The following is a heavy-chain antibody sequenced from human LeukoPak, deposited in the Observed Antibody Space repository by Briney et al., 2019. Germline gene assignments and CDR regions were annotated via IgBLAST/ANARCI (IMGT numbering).Heavy chain of an antibody. D-gene: IGHD5-24*01. J-gene: IGHJ4*02. V-gene: IGHV4-34*01. CDR1: GFTFSSYS. Sequence: GSLTLSCAASGFTFSSYSMKWVRQPPGKGLEWIGEINHSGSTNYDPSLKSRVTISVDTPKNPFSLKLSSVTAADTAVYYCARAQSNRMATKIWGQGILVTVSS. CDR3: ARAQSNRMATKI. CDR2: INHSGST.